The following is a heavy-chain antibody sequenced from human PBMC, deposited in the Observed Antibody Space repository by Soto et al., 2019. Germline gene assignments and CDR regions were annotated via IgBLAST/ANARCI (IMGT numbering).Heavy chain of an antibody. CDR1: GYTFTSYY. CDR2: INPSGGST. V-gene: IGHV1-46*01. D-gene: IGHD1-26*01. J-gene: IGHJ6*02. Sequence: GASVKVSCKASGYTFTSYYMHWVRQAPGQGLEWMGIINPSGGSTSYAQKFQGRVTMTRDTSTSTVYMELSSLRSEDTAVYYCARDLGSRIVGATPLTYYYYGMDVCGQGTTVTVS. CDR3: ARDLGSRIVGATPLTYYYYGMDV.